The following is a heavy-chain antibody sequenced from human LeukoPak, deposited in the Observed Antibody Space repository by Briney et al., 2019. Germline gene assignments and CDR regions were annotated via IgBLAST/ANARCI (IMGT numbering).Heavy chain of an antibody. V-gene: IGHV3-21*01. CDR1: GFTFSSYS. CDR2: ISSSSSYI. D-gene: IGHD5-18*01. J-gene: IGHJ4*02. Sequence: GGSLRLSCAASGFTFSSYSMNWVRQAPGKGLEWVSSISSSSSYIYYADSVKGRFTISRDNAKNPLYLQMNSLRAEDTAVYYCARGYSYGPAEGDYWGQGTLVTVSS. CDR3: ARGYSYGPAEGDY.